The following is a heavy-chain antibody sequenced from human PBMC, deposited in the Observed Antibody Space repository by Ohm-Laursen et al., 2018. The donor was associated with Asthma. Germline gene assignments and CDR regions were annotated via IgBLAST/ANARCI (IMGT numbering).Heavy chain of an antibody. Sequence: ASVKVSCKASGYTFTSYGISWVRQAPGQGLEWMGWISAYNGNTNYAQKLQGRVTMTTDTSTSTAYMELRSLRFDDTAVYYCARDQRLLWFGESSESYYGMDVWGQGTTVTVSS. CDR2: ISAYNGNT. D-gene: IGHD3-10*01. J-gene: IGHJ6*02. CDR1: GYTFTSYG. V-gene: IGHV1-18*04. CDR3: ARDQRLLWFGESSESYYGMDV.